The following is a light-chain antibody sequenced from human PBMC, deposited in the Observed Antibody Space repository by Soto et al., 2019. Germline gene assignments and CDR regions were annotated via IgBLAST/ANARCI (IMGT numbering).Light chain of an antibody. V-gene: IGLV2-11*01. Sequence: QSALTQPRSVSGSPGQSITLSCTGISSDIDGYSSVSWYQQYPGKAPKLMIYDVTKRPSGVPDRFSGSKSGNAASLTISGLQPEDEADYYCCSCADSRVLFGGGTKLTVL. CDR2: DVT. CDR1: SSDIDGYSS. J-gene: IGLJ2*01. CDR3: CSCADSRVL.